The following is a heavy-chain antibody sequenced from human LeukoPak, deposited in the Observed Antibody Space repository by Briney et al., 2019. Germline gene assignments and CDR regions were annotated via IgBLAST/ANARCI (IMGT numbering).Heavy chain of an antibody. D-gene: IGHD3-22*01. CDR3: AKSRFYYDSTFDY. V-gene: IGHV3-23*01. J-gene: IGHJ4*02. CDR1: GFTFSSYA. CDR2: ISGSGGST. Sequence: GGSLRLSCAASGFTFSSYAMSWVRQAPGKGLEWVSAISGSGGSTYYADSVKGQFTISRDNSKNTLYLQMNSLRAEDTAVYYCAKSRFYYDSTFDYWGQGTLVTFPS.